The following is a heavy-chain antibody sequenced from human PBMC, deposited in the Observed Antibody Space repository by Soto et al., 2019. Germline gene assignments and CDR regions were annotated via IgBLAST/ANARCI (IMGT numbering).Heavy chain of an antibody. CDR1: GYTFTSYG. CDR3: AREGGGYCSGGSCYSDY. J-gene: IGHJ4*02. V-gene: IGHV1-18*01. CDR2: ISAYNGNT. Sequence: ASVKVSCKASGYTFTSYGISWVRQAPGQGLEWMGWISAYNGNTNYAQKLQGRVTMTTETSTSTAYMELRSLRSDDTAVYYCAREGGGYCSGGSCYSDYWGQGTLVTVSS. D-gene: IGHD2-15*01.